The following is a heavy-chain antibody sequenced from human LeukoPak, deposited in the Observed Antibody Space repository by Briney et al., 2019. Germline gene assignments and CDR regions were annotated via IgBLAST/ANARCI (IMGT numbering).Heavy chain of an antibody. CDR2: IYTSGST. D-gene: IGHD6-19*01. CDR3: AGSSGWYSPFDY. J-gene: IGHJ4*02. CDR1: GGSITIYY. Sequence: PSETLSLTCTVSGGSITIYYWSWIRQPAGKGLEWIGRIYTSGSTNYNPSLKSRVTMSVDTSKNQFSLKLSSVTAADTAVYYCAGSSGWYSPFDYWGQGTLVTVSS. V-gene: IGHV4-4*07.